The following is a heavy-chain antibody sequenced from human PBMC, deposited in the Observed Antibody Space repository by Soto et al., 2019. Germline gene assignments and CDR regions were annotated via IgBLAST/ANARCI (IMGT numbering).Heavy chain of an antibody. CDR1: GFTFSSYA. J-gene: IGHJ6*02. D-gene: IGHD3-22*01. V-gene: IGHV3-30-3*01. CDR2: ISYDGSNK. CDR3: ARVYRSSGYYYSMFSYYYYGMDV. Sequence: QVQLVESGGGVVQPGRSLRLSCAASGFTFSSYAMHWVRQAPGKGLEWVAVISYDGSNKYYADSVKGRFTISRDNSKNTLYLQMNSLRAEDTAVYYCARVYRSSGYYYSMFSYYYYGMDVWGQGTTVTVSS.